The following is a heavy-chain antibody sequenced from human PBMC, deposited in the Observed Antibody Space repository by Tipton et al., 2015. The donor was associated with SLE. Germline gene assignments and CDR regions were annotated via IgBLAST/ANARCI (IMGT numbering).Heavy chain of an antibody. CDR3: AREVAVVDV. CDR1: GFTFSSYW. Sequence: SLRLSCAASGFTFSSYWMHWVRQPPGKGPVWVSQIRSDGTRANYADFVEGRFTVSRDNAKNMLYLQMNSVRAEDTAVYYCAREVAVVDVWGKGTTVTVSP. CDR2: IRSDGTRA. J-gene: IGHJ6*04. V-gene: IGHV3-74*01. D-gene: IGHD4-23*01.